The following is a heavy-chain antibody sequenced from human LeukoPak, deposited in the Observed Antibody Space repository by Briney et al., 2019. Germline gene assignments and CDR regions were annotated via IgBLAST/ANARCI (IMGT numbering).Heavy chain of an antibody. CDR2: IYYSGRI. CDR3: ARTSGSSTVWYFDL. J-gene: IGHJ2*01. V-gene: IGHV4-59*01. CDR1: GGSFSGYY. Sequence: SETLSLTCAVYGGSFSGYYWSWIRQSPGKGLEWIGYIYYSGRIDYNPSLKNRVTVSVDASNNWLSLKLSSVTAADTAVYYCARTSGSSTVWYFDLWGRGTLVTVSS. D-gene: IGHD1-26*01.